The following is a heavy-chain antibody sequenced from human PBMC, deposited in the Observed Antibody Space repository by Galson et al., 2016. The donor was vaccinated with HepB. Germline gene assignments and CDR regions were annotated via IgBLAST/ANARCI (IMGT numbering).Heavy chain of an antibody. Sequence: SLRLSCAASGITLTTYWMFWVRQAPGKGLEWVATMKPDGSEKYYVDSVRGRFTISRDNAKNSLYLQMNSLRAEDTAVYCCAKGGRNYYSPYYFDYWGQGTLVTVSS. CDR2: MKPDGSEK. J-gene: IGHJ4*02. CDR1: GITLTTYW. CDR3: AKGGRNYYSPYYFDY. D-gene: IGHD3-22*01. V-gene: IGHV3-7*03.